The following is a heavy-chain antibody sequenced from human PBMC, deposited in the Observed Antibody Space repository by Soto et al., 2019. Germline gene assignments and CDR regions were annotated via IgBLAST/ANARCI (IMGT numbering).Heavy chain of an antibody. CDR2: TYYRSQWHN. J-gene: IGHJ3*02. D-gene: IGHD2-21*01. V-gene: IGHV6-1*01. CDR3: ARERGFLSEALDI. Sequence: SQTLSLTCGISGDSVSSNTATWNWIRPSPSRGLEWLGRTYYRSQWHNEYEESVKGRITISPDTSKNQFSLQLNSMSPEDTAVYYCARERGFLSEALDIWGRGTMVTVSS. CDR1: GDSVSSNTAT.